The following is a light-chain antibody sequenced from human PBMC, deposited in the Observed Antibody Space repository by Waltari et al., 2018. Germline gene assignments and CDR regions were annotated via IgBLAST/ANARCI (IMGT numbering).Light chain of an antibody. CDR1: QSLLHTDGKRY. CDR2: EVS. V-gene: IGKV2D-29*01. J-gene: IGKJ4*01. Sequence: DIVMTQTPVSLSVTPGQPATISCESNQSLLHTDGKRYLYWYLQKPGQPPQLLIHEVSKRFSGVPDRFSGSGSGTDFTLTISRVEAEDVGVYYCLQSIQMPLTFGGGTKVEIK. CDR3: LQSIQMPLT.